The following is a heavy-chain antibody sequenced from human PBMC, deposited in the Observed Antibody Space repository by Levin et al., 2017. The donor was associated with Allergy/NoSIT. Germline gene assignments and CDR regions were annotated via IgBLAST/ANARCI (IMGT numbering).Heavy chain of an antibody. J-gene: IGHJ4*02. CDR2: MNPNSGNT. D-gene: IGHD1-26*01. CDR1: GYTFTSYD. CDR3: ARARPPRTSGGYYFDY. V-gene: IGHV1-8*01. Sequence: ASVKVSCKASGYTFTSYDINWVRQATGQGLEWMGWMNPNSGNTGYAQKFQGRVTMTRNTSISTAYMELSSLRSEDTAVYYCARARPPRTSGGYYFDYWGQGTLVTVSS.